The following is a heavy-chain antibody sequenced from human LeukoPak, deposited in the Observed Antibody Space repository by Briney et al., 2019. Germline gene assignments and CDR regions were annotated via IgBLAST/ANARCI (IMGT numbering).Heavy chain of an antibody. CDR2: INHSGST. CDR1: GGSFSGYY. J-gene: IGHJ5*02. CDR3: ARVGAAAGTNWFDP. V-gene: IGHV4-34*01. D-gene: IGHD6-13*01. Sequence: SETLSLTCAVYGGSFSGYYWSWIRQPPGKGLEWIGEINHSGSTNYNPSLKSRVTISVDTSKNQFSLKLSSVTAADTAVYYCARVGAAAGTNWFDPRGQGTLGTVSA.